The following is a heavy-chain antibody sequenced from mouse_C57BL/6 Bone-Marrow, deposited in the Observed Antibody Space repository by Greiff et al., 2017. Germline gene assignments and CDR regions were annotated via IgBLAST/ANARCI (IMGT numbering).Heavy chain of an antibody. CDR1: GYAFSSSW. J-gene: IGHJ4*01. CDR2: IYPGDGDT. CDR3: AKKRNCDYAMDY. D-gene: IGHD4-1*01. V-gene: IGHV1-82*01. Sequence: QVHVKQSGPELVKPGASVKISCKASGYAFSSSWMNWVKQRPGKGLEWIGRIYPGDGDTNYNGKFKGKATLTADKSSSTAYMQLSSLTSEDSAVYFCAKKRNCDYAMDYWGQGTSVTVSS.